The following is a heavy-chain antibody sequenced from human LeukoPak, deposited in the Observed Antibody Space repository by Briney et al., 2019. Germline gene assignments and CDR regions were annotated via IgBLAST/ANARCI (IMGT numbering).Heavy chain of an antibody. CDR3: ASHLYSYGYYFDY. V-gene: IGHV4-38-2*01. J-gene: IGHJ4*02. Sequence: SETLSLTXAVSGYSISSGYYWGWIRQPPGKGLEWIGSIYHSGSTYYNPSLKSRVTISVDTSKNQFSLKLSSVTAADTAVYYCASHLYSYGYYFDYWGQGTLVTVSS. D-gene: IGHD5-18*01. CDR1: GYSISSGYY. CDR2: IYHSGST.